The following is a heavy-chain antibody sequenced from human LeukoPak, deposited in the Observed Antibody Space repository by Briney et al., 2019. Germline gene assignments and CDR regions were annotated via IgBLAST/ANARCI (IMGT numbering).Heavy chain of an antibody. V-gene: IGHV3-23*01. D-gene: IGHD2/OR15-2a*01. CDR1: GFTFSSYA. CDR3: VRDTTAYFDC. Sequence: GGSLRLSCAASGFTFSSYAMSRVRQAPGKGLEWVSAISGSGGSTYYADSVKGRFTISRDNSKNTLYLQMNSLRAEDAAVYYCVRDTTAYFDCWGQGTLVTVSS. J-gene: IGHJ4*02. CDR2: ISGSGGST.